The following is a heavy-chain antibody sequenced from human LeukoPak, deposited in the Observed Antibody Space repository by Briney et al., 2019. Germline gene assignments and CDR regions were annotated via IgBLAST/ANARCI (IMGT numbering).Heavy chain of an antibody. D-gene: IGHD2-15*01. V-gene: IGHV3-53*01. J-gene: IGHJ4*02. CDR1: GFTVSSNY. CDR2: ISNDGDT. Sequence: GGSLRLSCAASGFTVSSNYMSWVRQGPGKVLECVSVISNDGDTYYADSVKGRFTISRDTSKKTGSLQMNSLRAEDTAVYYCAKRKGYCSGGSCYPVWAVDYWGQGTLVTVSS. CDR3: AKRKGYCSGGSCYPVWAVDY.